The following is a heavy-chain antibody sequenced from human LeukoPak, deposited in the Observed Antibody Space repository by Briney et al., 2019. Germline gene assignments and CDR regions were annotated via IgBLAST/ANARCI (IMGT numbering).Heavy chain of an antibody. CDR3: ARDGDSSGYYLDY. CDR1: GGSISSGGYY. CDR2: IYYSGST. D-gene: IGHD3-22*01. J-gene: IGHJ4*02. V-gene: IGHV4-31*03. Sequence: KASETLSLTCTVSGGSISSGGYYWSWIRQHPGKGLEWIGYIYYSGSTYYNPSLKSRVTISVDTSKNQSSLKLSSVTAADTAVYYCARDGDSSGYYLDYWGQGTLVTVSS.